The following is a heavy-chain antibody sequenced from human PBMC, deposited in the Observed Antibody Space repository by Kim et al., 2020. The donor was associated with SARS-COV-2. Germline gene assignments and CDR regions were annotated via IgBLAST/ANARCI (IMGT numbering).Heavy chain of an antibody. CDR2: IIPIFGTA. CDR1: GGTFSSYA. D-gene: IGHD1-26*01. J-gene: IGHJ6*02. CDR3: ASEVGATHYYYYGMDV. V-gene: IGHV1-69*13. Sequence: SVKVSCKASGGTFSSYAISWVRQAPGQGLEWMGGIIPIFGTANYAQKFLGRVTITADESTSTAYMELSSLRSEDTAVYYCASEVGATHYYYYGMDVWGQGTTVTVSS.